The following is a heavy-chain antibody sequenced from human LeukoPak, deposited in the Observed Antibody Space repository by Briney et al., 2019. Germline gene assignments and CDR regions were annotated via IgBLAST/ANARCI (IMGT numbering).Heavy chain of an antibody. V-gene: IGHV4-61*02. CDR3: ARGPGYSYTFDY. CDR1: GGSISSGSYY. Sequence: PSQTLPLTCTVSGGSISSGSYYWSWIRQPAGEGLEWIGRIYTSGSTNYNPSLKSRVTISVDTSKNQFSVKLSSVTAADTAVYYCARGPGYSYTFDYWGQGTLVTVSS. J-gene: IGHJ4*02. CDR2: IYTSGST. D-gene: IGHD5-18*01.